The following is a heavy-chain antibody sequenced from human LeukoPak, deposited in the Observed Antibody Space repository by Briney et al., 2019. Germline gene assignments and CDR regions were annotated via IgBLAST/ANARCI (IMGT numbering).Heavy chain of an antibody. CDR1: GFTFSSYS. CDR3: ARVSKNCGGDCYWYFDL. J-gene: IGHJ2*01. Sequence: PGGSLRLSCAASGFTFSSYSMNWVRQAPGKGLEWVSYISASSSTIYYADSMKGRFTISRDNANNSLYLQMNSLRAEDTAVYYCARVSKNCGGDCYWYFDLWGRGTLVTVSS. V-gene: IGHV3-48*04. CDR2: ISASSSTI. D-gene: IGHD2-21*02.